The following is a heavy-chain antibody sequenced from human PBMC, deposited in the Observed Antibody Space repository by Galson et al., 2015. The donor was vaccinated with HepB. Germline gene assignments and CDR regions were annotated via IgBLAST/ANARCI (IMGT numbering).Heavy chain of an antibody. CDR1: GFTFSSYA. J-gene: IGHJ4*02. D-gene: IGHD3-3*01. Sequence: SLRLSCAASGFTFSSYAMSWVRQAPGKGLEWVSAISGSGGSTYYADSVKGRFTISRDNSKNTLYLQMNSLRAEDTAVYYCAKFYDFWSGYYDYWGQGTLVTVSS. CDR2: ISGSGGST. CDR3: AKFYDFWSGYYDY. V-gene: IGHV3-23*01.